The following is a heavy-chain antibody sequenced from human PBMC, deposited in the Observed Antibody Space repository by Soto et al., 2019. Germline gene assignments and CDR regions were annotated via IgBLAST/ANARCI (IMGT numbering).Heavy chain of an antibody. CDR1: GGSISSSSYY. Sequence: PSETLSLTCTVSGGSISSSSYYWGWIRQPPGKGLEWIGSIYYSGSTYYNPSLKSRVTISVDTSKNQFSLKLSSVTAADTAVYYCARHSLGGRGATTYFDYWGQGTLVTVSS. D-gene: IGHD1-26*01. J-gene: IGHJ4*02. CDR2: IYYSGST. V-gene: IGHV4-39*01. CDR3: ARHSLGGRGATTYFDY.